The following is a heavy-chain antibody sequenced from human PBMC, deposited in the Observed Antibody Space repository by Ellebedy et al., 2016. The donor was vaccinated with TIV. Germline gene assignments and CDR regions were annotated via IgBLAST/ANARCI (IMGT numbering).Heavy chain of an antibody. Sequence: GGSLRLXXAASGFTFSSYAMHWVRQAPGKGLEWVAVISYDGSNKYYADSVKGRFTISRDNSKNTLYLQMNSLRAEDTAVYYCARDSRDKAACFDYWGQGTLVTVSS. CDR2: ISYDGSNK. V-gene: IGHV3-30-3*01. D-gene: IGHD6-13*01. CDR1: GFTFSSYA. J-gene: IGHJ4*02. CDR3: ARDSRDKAACFDY.